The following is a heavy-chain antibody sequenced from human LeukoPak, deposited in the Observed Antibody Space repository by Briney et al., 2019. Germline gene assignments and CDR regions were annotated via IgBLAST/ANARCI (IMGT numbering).Heavy chain of an antibody. J-gene: IGHJ4*02. CDR1: GFTFSSYA. V-gene: IGHV3-23*01. D-gene: IGHD6-19*01. CDR2: ISGSGGST. Sequence: GGSLRLSCAASGFTFSSYAMSWVRQAPGKGLEWVSAISGSGGSTYYADSVEGRFTISRDNSKNTLYLQMNCLRAEDTAVYYCAKAVAGTGSADYWGQGTLVTVSS. CDR3: AKAVAGTGSADY.